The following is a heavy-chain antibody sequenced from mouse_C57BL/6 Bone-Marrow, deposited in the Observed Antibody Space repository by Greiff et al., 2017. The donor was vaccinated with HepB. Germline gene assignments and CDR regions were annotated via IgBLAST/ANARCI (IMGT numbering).Heavy chain of an antibody. D-gene: IGHD1-1*01. CDR1: GYTFTSYW. J-gene: IGHJ2*01. CDR2: IHPNSGST. CDR3: ARSGFTTVVVDY. Sequence: VQLQQPGAELVKPGASVKLSCKASGYTFTSYWMHWVKQRPGQGLEWIGMIHPNSGSTNYNEKFKSKATLTVDKSSSTAYMQLSSLTSEDSAVYYCARSGFTTVVVDYWSQGTTLTVSS. V-gene: IGHV1-64*01.